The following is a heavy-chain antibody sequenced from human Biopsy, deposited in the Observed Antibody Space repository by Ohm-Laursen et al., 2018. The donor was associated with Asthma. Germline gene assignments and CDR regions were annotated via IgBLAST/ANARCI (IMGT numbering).Heavy chain of an antibody. CDR1: GFTFNEYN. CDR3: AKDFWSGYSKEWTGSMDV. D-gene: IGHD3-3*01. J-gene: IGHJ6*02. Sequence: LSLTCAASGFTFNEYNMHWVRQVPGKGLEWVSLISWDGGRTYYGDSVKGRFTISRDNSKNSLYLQMNSLRTEDTALYYCAKDFWSGYSKEWTGSMDVWGQGTTVTVSS. CDR2: ISWDGGRT. V-gene: IGHV3-43*01.